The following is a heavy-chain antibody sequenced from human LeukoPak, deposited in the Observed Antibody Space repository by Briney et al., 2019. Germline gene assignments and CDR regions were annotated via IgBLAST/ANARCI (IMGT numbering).Heavy chain of an antibody. CDR3: ARDGWIAARFVDY. CDR1: GFTFSDYY. D-gene: IGHD6-6*01. V-gene: IGHV3-11*04. J-gene: IGHJ4*02. Sequence: GGSLRLSCAASGFTFSDYYMSWIRQAPGKGLEWVPSISNSGTAIYYADSVKGRFTISRDNAKNSLYLQMNSLGAGDTAIYYCARDGWIAARFVDYWGQGTLVTVSS. CDR2: ISNSGTAI.